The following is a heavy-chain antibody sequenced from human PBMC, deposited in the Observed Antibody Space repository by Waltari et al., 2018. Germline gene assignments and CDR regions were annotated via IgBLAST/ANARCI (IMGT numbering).Heavy chain of an antibody. J-gene: IGHJ4*02. Sequence: QVQLVQSGAEVKKPGASVKVSCKVSGYTLTDLSVHWVRQAPGKGLEWMGGYDPEDGETVPAQLFQGRFSMTEDTSTDTAYMELSSLRSEDTAVYFCATDHHRDSGYDIWGQGTLVTVSS. CDR2: YDPEDGET. D-gene: IGHD5-12*01. CDR1: GYTLTDLS. CDR3: ATDHHRDSGYDI. V-gene: IGHV1-24*01.